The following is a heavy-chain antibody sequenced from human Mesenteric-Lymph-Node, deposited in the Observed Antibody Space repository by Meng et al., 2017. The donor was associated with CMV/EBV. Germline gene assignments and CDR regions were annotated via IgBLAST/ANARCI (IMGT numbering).Heavy chain of an antibody. CDR2: IWYDSSNK. Sequence: GESLKISCAASGFTFRHYGIHWVRRAPGKGLDWVAVIWYDSSNKYYADSVKGRFTISRDNSNNMLYLQMNSLRAEDTAVYYCVKQRLKYGSNIYYGMDVWGQGTTVTVSS. CDR1: GFTFRHYG. J-gene: IGHJ6*02. V-gene: IGHV3-33*06. CDR3: VKQRLKYGSNIYYGMDV. D-gene: IGHD3-10*01.